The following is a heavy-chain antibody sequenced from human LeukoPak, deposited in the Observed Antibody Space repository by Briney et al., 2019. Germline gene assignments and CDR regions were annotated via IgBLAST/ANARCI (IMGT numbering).Heavy chain of an antibody. D-gene: IGHD3-9*01. J-gene: IGHJ6*02. V-gene: IGHV3-74*01. CDR1: GFTFSSYW. CDR3: ARDFPNYDILTGRGGYGMDV. CDR2: INSDGSST. Sequence: GGSLRLSCAASGFTFSSYWMHWVRQAPGKGLVWVSRINSDGSSTSHADSVKGRFTISRDNAKNTLYLQMNSLRAEDTAVYYCARDFPNYDILTGRGGYGMDVWGQGTTVTVSS.